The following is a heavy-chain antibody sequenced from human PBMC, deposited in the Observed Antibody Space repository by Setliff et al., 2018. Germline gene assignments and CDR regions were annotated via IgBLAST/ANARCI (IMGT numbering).Heavy chain of an antibody. CDR1: GYTFTSYA. D-gene: IGHD5-18*01. CDR2: INAGNGNT. V-gene: IGHV1-3*01. CDR3: ARDSYTAMVADAFDI. Sequence: GASVKVSCKASGYTFTSYAMHWVRQAPGQRLEWMGWINAGNGNTKYSQKFQGRVTITRDTSASTAYMELSSLRSEDTAAYYCARDSYTAMVADAFDIWGQGTMVTVSS. J-gene: IGHJ3*02.